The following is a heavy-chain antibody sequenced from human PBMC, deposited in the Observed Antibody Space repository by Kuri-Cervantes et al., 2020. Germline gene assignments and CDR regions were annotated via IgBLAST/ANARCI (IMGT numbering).Heavy chain of an antibody. D-gene: IGHD3-10*01. V-gene: IGHV1-69*05. Sequence: SVKVSCKPSGGTFNNYGLSWVRQASGQGLEWMGGIIPIFGTANYAQKFQGRVTITTDESTSTAYMELSSLRSEDTAVYYCAREGGMVRGVRPYYFYMDVWGKGTTVTVSS. CDR3: AREGGMVRGVRPYYFYMDV. CDR1: GGTFNNYG. J-gene: IGHJ6*03. CDR2: IIPIFGTA.